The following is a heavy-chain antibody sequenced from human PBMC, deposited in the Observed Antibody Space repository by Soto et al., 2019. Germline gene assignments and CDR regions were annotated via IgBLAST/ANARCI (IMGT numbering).Heavy chain of an antibody. V-gene: IGHV3-23*01. CDR1: GFTFSSYA. J-gene: IGHJ6*02. D-gene: IGHD6-13*01. CDR2: ISGSGGST. CDR3: AKDLGSSSPAAEGYYYYGMDV. Sequence: GGSLRLSCAASGFTFSSYAMSWVRQAPGKGLEWVSAISGSGGSTYYADSVKGRFTISRDNSKNTLYLQMNSLRAEDTAVYYCAKDLGSSSPAAEGYYYYGMDVWGQGTTVTVSS.